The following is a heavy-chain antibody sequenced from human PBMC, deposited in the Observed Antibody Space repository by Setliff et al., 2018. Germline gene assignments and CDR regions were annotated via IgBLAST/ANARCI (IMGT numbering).Heavy chain of an antibody. CDR3: ARSTFGYNNGWPPFFDF. CDR2: FIPILGAT. CDR1: GYTFTRYY. Sequence: VASVKVSCKASGYTFTRYYMYWVRQAPGQGLQWLGRFIPILGATNYAQNFQGRVTITADESTSTGYMELRSLRSDDTAVYYCARSTFGYNNGWPPFFDFWGQGTQVTVSS. V-gene: IGHV1-69*13. J-gene: IGHJ4*02. D-gene: IGHD6-19*01.